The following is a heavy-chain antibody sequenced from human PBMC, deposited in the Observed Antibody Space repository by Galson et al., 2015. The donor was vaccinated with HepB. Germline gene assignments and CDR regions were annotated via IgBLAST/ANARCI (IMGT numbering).Heavy chain of an antibody. J-gene: IGHJ4*02. CDR2: IKEDGSEK. Sequence: LRLSCAASGFTFSTFWMTWVRQFPGKGLEWVATIKEDGSEKYYGDSVRGRFTISRDSAKNSLYLQMNSLRAEDTAVYYCARARIDYWGQGTLVNVPS. V-gene: IGHV3-7*03. CDR1: GFTFSTFW. CDR3: ARARIDY. D-gene: IGHD1-14*01.